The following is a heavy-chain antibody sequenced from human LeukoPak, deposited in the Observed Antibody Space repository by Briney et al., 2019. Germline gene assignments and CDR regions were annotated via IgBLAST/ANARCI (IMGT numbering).Heavy chain of an antibody. Sequence: ASVKVSCKASGYTFTSYDINWVRQATGQGLEWMGWMNPNSGNTGYAQKFQGRVTITRNTSISIAYMELSSGTAVDTAVYYCARLHLRYYDSMQSWWFDPWGQGTLVTVSS. D-gene: IGHD3-22*01. CDR2: MNPNSGNT. CDR3: ARLHLRYYDSMQSWWFDP. J-gene: IGHJ5*02. CDR1: GYTFTSYD. V-gene: IGHV1-8*03.